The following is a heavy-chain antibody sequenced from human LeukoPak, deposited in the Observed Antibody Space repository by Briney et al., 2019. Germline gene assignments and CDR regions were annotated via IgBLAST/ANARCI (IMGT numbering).Heavy chain of an antibody. V-gene: IGHV4-39*01. Sequence: SETLSLTCTVSGGSISSSSFYWGCIRQPPGKGLEWIGSIYYSGSTYYNPSLKSRLTISVDTSKNQFSLKLSSVTAADTAVYYCARQHYDFSSGYFNWLDPWGQGTLVTVSP. D-gene: IGHD3-3*01. J-gene: IGHJ5*02. CDR2: IYYSGST. CDR1: GGSISSSSFY. CDR3: ARQHYDFSSGYFNWLDP.